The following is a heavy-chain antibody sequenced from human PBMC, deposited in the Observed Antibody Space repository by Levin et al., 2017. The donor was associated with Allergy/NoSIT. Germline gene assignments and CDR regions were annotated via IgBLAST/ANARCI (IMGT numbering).Heavy chain of an antibody. CDR1: GYTFSWYA. CDR3: ARADSSSYPDY. Sequence: PGGSLRLSCVASGYTFSWYAIHWVRQAPGKGLEWVAVISYDGSTTYYSDSVKGRFIISRDNSKNTLYLQMNSLRPADTAVYYCARADSSSYPDYWGQGTLLTVSS. J-gene: IGHJ4*02. CDR2: ISYDGSTT. D-gene: IGHD3-22*01. V-gene: IGHV3-30-3*01.